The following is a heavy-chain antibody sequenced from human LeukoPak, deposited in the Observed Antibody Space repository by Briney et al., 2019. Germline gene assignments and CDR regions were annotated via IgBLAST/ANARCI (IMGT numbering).Heavy chain of an antibody. D-gene: IGHD2-2*02. J-gene: IGHJ4*02. CDR1: GLTFSSYG. Sequence: PGGSLRLSCAASGLTFSSYGMHWVRQAPGKGLEWVAVISYDGSNKYYADSVKGRFTISRDNSKNTLYLQMNSLRAEDTAVYYCAKAQGQLLYRNFDYWGQGTLVTVSS. CDR3: AKAQGQLLYRNFDY. V-gene: IGHV3-30*18. CDR2: ISYDGSNK.